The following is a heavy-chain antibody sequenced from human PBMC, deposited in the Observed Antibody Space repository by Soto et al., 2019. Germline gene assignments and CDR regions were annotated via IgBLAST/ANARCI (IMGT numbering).Heavy chain of an antibody. V-gene: IGHV3-23*01. D-gene: IGHD2-15*01. CDR3: AKVAGRVGYCSGGSCYCDY. CDR1: GFTFSSYA. J-gene: IGHJ4*02. Sequence: EVQLLESGGGLVQPGGSLRLSCAASGFTFSSYAMSWVRQAPGKGLEWVSAISGSGGSTYYADSVKGRFTISRDNSKNTLYLQMNSLRAEDTAVYYCAKVAGRVGYCSGGSCYCDYWGQGTLVTVSS. CDR2: ISGSGGST.